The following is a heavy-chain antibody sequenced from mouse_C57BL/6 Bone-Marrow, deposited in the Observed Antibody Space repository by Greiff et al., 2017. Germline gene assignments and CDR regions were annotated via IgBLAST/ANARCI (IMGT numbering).Heavy chain of an antibody. Sequence: VQRVESGPGLVAPSQSLSITCTVSGFSLTSYAISWVRQPPGKGLEWLGVLWTGGGTNYNSALKSRLSISKDNSKSQVFLKMNSLQTDDTARYYCARSYGSTFFDYWGQGTTLTVSS. V-gene: IGHV2-9-1*01. D-gene: IGHD1-1*01. J-gene: IGHJ2*01. CDR3: ARSYGSTFFDY. CDR1: GFSLTSYA. CDR2: LWTGGGT.